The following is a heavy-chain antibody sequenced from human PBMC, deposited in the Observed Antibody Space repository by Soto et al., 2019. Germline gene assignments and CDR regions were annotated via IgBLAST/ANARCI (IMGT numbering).Heavy chain of an antibody. V-gene: IGHV1-18*04. CDR3: AREAPPRILSYYYYGMDV. Sequence: GASVKVSCKACGYRFISYGISWVRQAPGQGLEWMGWISAYNGNTNYAQKLQGRVTMTTDTSTSTAYMELRSLRSDDTAVYYCAREAPPRILSYYYYGMDVWGQGTTVTVSS. J-gene: IGHJ6*02. CDR1: GYRFISYG. CDR2: ISAYNGNT.